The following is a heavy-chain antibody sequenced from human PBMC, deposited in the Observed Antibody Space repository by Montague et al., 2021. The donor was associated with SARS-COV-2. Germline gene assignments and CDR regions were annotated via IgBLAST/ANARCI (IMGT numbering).Heavy chain of an antibody. CDR2: TCYLSKWYN. Sequence: CAISGDSVSVKGPRCKWDEQSPSLQLPLHLVTCYLSKWYNDYAVSVKSRITINPDTSKNQFSLQLNSVTPEDTAVYYCARDDPYCTNGVCYTGNWFDPWGQGTLVTVSS. J-gene: IGHJ5*02. V-gene: IGHV6-1*01. D-gene: IGHD2-8*01. CDR1: GDSVSVKGPR. CDR3: ARDDPYCTNGVCYTGNWFDP.